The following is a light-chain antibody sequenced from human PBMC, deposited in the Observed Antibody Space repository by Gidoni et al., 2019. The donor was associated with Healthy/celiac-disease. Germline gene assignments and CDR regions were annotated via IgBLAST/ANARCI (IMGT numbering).Light chain of an antibody. J-gene: IGLJ2*01. CDR3: QAWDSSIPV. CDR1: KLGDKY. CDR2: QDS. Sequence: SYELTQQPSVSVSPGQPASITCSGDKLGDKYACWYQQKPGPSPVLVIYQDSKRPSGTPERFSGSNSGNTATLTISGTQAMDEADYYCQAWDSSIPVFGGGTKLTVL. V-gene: IGLV3-1*01.